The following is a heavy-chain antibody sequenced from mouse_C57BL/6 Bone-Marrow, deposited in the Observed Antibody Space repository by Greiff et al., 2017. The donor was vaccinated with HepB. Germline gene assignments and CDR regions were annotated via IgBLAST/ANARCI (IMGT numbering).Heavy chain of an antibody. J-gene: IGHJ3*01. V-gene: IGHV1-81*01. Sequence: VHLVESGAELARPGASVKLSCKASGYTFTSYGISWVKQRTGQGLEWIGEIYPRSGNTYYNEKFKGKATLTADKSSSTAYMELRSLTSEDSAVYFCARDYYGSSYGAWFAYWGQGTLVTVSA. D-gene: IGHD1-1*01. CDR3: ARDYYGSSYGAWFAY. CDR1: GYTFTSYG. CDR2: IYPRSGNT.